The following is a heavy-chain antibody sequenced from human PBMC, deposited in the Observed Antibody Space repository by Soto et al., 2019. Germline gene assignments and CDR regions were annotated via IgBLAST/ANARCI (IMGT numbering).Heavy chain of an antibody. V-gene: IGHV3-48*01. CDR1: GFPFSSYS. CDR2: ISSSSTI. J-gene: IGHJ4*02. Sequence: GGSLRLSCAASGFPFSSYSMNWVRQAPGKGLEWVSYISSSSTIYYADSVKGRFTISRDNAKNSLYLQMNSLRAEDTAVYYCARDYSSYGPFDYWGQGTLVTVSS. D-gene: IGHD5-18*01. CDR3: ARDYSSYGPFDY.